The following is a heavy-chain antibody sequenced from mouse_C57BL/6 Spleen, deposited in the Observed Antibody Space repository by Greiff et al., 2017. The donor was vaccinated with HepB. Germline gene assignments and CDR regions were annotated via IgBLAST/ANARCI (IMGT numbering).Heavy chain of an antibody. CDR2: ISDGGSYT. CDR3: ARDGREFAY. J-gene: IGHJ3*01. V-gene: IGHV5-4*01. CDR1: GFTFSSYA. Sequence: DVQLVESGGGLVKPGGSLKLSCAASGFTFSSYAMSWVRQTPEKRLEWVATISDGGSYTYYPDNVKGRFTISRDNAKNNLYLQMSHLKSEDTAMYYCARDGREFAYWGQGTLVTVSA.